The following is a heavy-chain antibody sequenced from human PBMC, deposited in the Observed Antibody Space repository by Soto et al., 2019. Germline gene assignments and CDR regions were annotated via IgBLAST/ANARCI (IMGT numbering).Heavy chain of an antibody. J-gene: IGHJ6*02. CDR3: ARDGGRGGGIAARQVFGYYYYYGMDV. CDR2: ISAYNGNT. V-gene: IGHV1-18*01. Sequence: ASVKVSCKASGYTFTSYGISWVRQAPGQGLEWMGWISAYNGNTNYAQKLQGRVTMTTDTSTSTAYMELRSLRSDDTAMYYCARDGGRGGGIAARQVFGYYYYYGMDVWGQGTTVTVSS. D-gene: IGHD6-6*01. CDR1: GYTFTSYG.